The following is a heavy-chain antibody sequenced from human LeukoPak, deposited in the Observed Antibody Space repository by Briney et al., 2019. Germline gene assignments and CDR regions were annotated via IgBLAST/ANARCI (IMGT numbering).Heavy chain of an antibody. CDR3: AKDSRFDWLSQRPSSGSHFDY. J-gene: IGHJ4*02. CDR2: ISYDGGNK. CDR1: GFTFSSYG. D-gene: IGHD3-9*01. V-gene: IGHV3-30*18. Sequence: PGGSLRLSCVASGFTFSSYGMHWVRQAPGKGLEWVAVISYDGGNKYYGDSVKGRLTISRDNSKNTLYLQMSSLRAEDTAVYYCAKDSRFDWLSQRPSSGSHFDYWGQGTLVTVSS.